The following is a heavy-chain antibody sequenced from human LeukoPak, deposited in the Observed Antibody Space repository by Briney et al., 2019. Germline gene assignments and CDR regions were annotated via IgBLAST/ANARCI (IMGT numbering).Heavy chain of an antibody. D-gene: IGHD4-11*01. CDR2: INPNSGGT. Sequence: GASVKVSCKASGYTFTGYYMHWVRQAPGQGFEWMGWINPNSGGTNYAQKLQGRVTMTRDTSISTAYMELSRLRSDDTAVYYCARDSHSTVTTYYFDYWGQGTLVTVSS. J-gene: IGHJ4*02. CDR1: GYTFTGYY. CDR3: ARDSHSTVTTYYFDY. V-gene: IGHV1-2*02.